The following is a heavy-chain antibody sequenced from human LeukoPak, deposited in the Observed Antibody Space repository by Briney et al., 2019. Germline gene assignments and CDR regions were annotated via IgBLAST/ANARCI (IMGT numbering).Heavy chain of an antibody. J-gene: IGHJ4*02. V-gene: IGHV4-59*01. Sequence: SETLSLTCTVSGGSISSYYWSWIRQPPGKGLEWIGYIFYSGSTNYNPSPKSRVTISVTTSKNQFSLKLSSVTAADTAVYYCARGARITMVRGSYFDYWGQGTLITVSS. CDR1: GGSISSYY. D-gene: IGHD3-10*01. CDR3: ARGARITMVRGSYFDY. CDR2: IFYSGST.